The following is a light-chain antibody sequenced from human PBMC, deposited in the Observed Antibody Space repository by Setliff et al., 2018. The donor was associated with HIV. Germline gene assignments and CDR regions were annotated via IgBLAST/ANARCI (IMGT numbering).Light chain of an antibody. V-gene: IGLV3-21*03. Sequence: SYELTQPPSVSVAPGKTARITCGGNNIGSKSVHWYQQKPGQAPLLVVYDNSDRPSGIPERFSGSNSGNTATLTISRVEAGDEADYYCQVWDSSSEHYVFGSGTKVTVL. CDR1: NIGSKS. CDR2: DNS. J-gene: IGLJ1*01. CDR3: QVWDSSSEHYV.